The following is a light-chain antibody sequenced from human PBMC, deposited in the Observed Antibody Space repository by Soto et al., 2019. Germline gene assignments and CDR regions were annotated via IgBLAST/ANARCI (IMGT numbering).Light chain of an antibody. V-gene: IGKV1-27*01. CDR3: QQYGYSRT. CDR2: GTS. Sequence: DIQMTQSPPSLSASVGDRVTITCRASQGIEGFLAWYQQKPGTAPKLLVYGTSTLQVGVPSRFSGSGWGTDFTLTISTLEPEDFAIYYCQQYGYSRTFGQGTKVDIK. J-gene: IGKJ1*01. CDR1: QGIEGF.